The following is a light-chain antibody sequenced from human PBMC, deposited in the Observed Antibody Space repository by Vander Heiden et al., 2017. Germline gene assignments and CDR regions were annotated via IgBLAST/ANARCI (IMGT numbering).Light chain of an antibody. J-gene: IGLJ2*01. CDR2: DVS. CDR1: SSDIGSYNY. CDR3: SSYTSSTTLVV. V-gene: IGLV2-14*03. Sequence: QPALTQPASVSGSPGQSITISCTGTSSDIGSYNYVSWYQQHPGKAPKLLIYDVSNRPAGVSNRFSGSKSGNTASLTISGRQAEDEADYYCSSYTSSTTLVVFGGGTKLTVL.